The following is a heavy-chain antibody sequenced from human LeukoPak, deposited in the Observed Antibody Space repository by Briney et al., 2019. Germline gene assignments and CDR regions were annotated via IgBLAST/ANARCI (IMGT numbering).Heavy chain of an antibody. V-gene: IGHV3-48*01. CDR3: TRGYSRAAFDI. J-gene: IGHJ3*02. CDR2: ISSTGGTI. CDR1: GLTFSSHA. Sequence: GGSLRLSCAASGLTFSSHAMSWVRQAPGKGLEWVSFISSTGGTIYYADSVKGRFTVSRDNAKKSLLLQMNSLRAEDTALYYCTRGYSRAAFDIWGQGTMVTASS. D-gene: IGHD2-15*01.